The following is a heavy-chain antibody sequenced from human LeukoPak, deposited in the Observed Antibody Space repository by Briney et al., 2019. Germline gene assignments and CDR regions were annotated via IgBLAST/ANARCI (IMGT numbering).Heavy chain of an antibody. Sequence: GGSLRLSCAASGFTFSCSAMHWVRQASGKWLEWVGRIRSKANSYATAYAASVKGRFTISRDDSKNTAYLQMNSLKTEDTAVYYCTRLVRCSSTSCYGLELIPFWFDPWGQGTLVTVSS. V-gene: IGHV3-73*01. CDR3: TRLVRCSSTSCYGLELIPFWFDP. CDR1: GFTFSCSA. J-gene: IGHJ5*02. D-gene: IGHD2-2*01. CDR2: IRSKANSYAT.